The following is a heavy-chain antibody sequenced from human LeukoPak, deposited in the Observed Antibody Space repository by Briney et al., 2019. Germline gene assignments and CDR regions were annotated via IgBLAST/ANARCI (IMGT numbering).Heavy chain of an antibody. CDR2: IKQDGSEK. CDR1: GFTFSSYW. CDR3: ARISPMIVVDPYYFDY. Sequence: PGGSLRLSCAASGFTFSSYWMSWVRQAPGKGLEWVANIKQDGSEKYYVDSVKGRFTISRDNAKNSLYLQMNSLRAEDTAVYYCARISPMIVVDPYYFDYWGQGTLVTVSA. D-gene: IGHD3-22*01. J-gene: IGHJ4*02. V-gene: IGHV3-7*01.